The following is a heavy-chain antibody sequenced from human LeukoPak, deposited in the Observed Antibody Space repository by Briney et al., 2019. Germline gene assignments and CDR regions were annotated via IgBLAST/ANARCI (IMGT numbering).Heavy chain of an antibody. J-gene: IGHJ6*03. CDR2: IYYSGST. CDR1: GGSISSSNYY. V-gene: IGHV4-39*01. CDR3: ARVDYYYMDV. Sequence: SETLSLTCTVSGGSISSSNYYWGWIRQPPGKGLEWIGNIYYSGSTYYNPSLKSRVTISVDTSKNQFSLKLNSVTAADTAVYYCARVDYYYMDVWGKGTTVTVSS.